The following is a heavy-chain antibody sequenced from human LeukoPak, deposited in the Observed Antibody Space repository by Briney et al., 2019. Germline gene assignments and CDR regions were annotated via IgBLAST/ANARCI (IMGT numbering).Heavy chain of an antibody. Sequence: GGSLRLSCAASGFTFDDYGMSWVRQAPGKGLEWVSGINWNGGSTGYADSVKGRFTISRDNAKKSLYLQMNSLRAEDTAFYYCARAFKYSMSGYYFDYWGQGTLVTVSS. J-gene: IGHJ4*02. CDR1: GFTFDDYG. CDR3: ARAFKYSMSGYYFDY. V-gene: IGHV3-20*04. D-gene: IGHD2-21*01. CDR2: INWNGGST.